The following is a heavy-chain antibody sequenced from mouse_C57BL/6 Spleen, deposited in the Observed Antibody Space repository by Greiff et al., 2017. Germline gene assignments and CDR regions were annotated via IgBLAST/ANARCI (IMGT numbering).Heavy chain of an antibody. D-gene: IGHD1-1*01. CDR3: ACYYGSSLAWFAY. J-gene: IGHJ3*01. CDR2: IYPGDGDT. CDR1: GYAFSSSW. V-gene: IGHV1-82*01. Sequence: VQLQQSGPELVKPGASVKISCKASGYAFSSSWMNWVKQRPGKGLEWIGRIYPGDGDTNYNGKFKGKATLTADKYSSTAYMQLSSLTSEDSAVYFCACYYGSSLAWFAYWGQGTLVTVSA.